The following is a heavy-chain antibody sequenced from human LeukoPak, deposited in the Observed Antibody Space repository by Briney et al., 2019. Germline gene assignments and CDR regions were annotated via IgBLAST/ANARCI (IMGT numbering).Heavy chain of an antibody. V-gene: IGHV3-7*01. CDR1: GFTFSSYW. D-gene: IGHD2-8*01. Sequence: PGGSLRLSCTASGFTFSSYWMSWVRQAPGKGLEWVANIKQDGSEKYYVDSVKGRFTISRDNAKNSLYLQMNSLRAEDTAMYYCARDSKVYYFDYWGQGTLVSVSS. CDR3: ARDSKVYYFDY. J-gene: IGHJ4*02. CDR2: IKQDGSEK.